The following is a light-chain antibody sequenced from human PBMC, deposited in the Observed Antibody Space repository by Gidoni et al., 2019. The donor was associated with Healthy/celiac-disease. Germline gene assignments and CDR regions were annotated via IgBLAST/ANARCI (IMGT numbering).Light chain of an antibody. J-gene: IGKJ1*01. V-gene: IGKV3-15*01. CDR3: QQYNNWPGT. CDR1: QIVSSN. Sequence: ELVMTQSPATLSVSPGERATPSCRASQIVSSNLAWYQQKPGQAPRLLIYGASTRATGIPARFSGSGSGTEFTLTISSLQSEDFAVYYCQQYNNWPGTFGQGTKVEIK. CDR2: GAS.